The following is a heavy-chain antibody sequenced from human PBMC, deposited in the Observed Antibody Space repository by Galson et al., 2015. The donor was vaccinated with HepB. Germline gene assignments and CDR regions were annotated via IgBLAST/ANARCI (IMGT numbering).Heavy chain of an antibody. CDR2: IYYRGTT. D-gene: IGHD3-22*01. CDR1: GASITSDDYY. J-gene: IGHJ3*02. CDR3: ARDLYDSSAYHRGVFHI. Sequence: LSLTCTVSGASITSDDYYWNWIRQPPGKGLEWIGHIYYRGTTYYNPSLKSRITMSVDTSKNQFSLNLNSVTAADTAVYYCARDLYDSSAYHRGVFHIWGQGTMVTVSS. V-gene: IGHV4-30-4*01.